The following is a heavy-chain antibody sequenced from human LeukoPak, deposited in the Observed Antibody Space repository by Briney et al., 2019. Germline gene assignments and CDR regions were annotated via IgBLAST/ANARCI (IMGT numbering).Heavy chain of an antibody. J-gene: IGHJ6*03. Sequence: GASVKVSCKASGYTFTSYGISWVRQAPGQGLEWMGWISAYNGNTNYAQKLQGRVIMTTDTSTSTAYMELRSLRSDDTAVYYCARYYDFWSGYYRENYYYYYMDVWGKGTTVTVSS. CDR1: GYTFTSYG. CDR2: ISAYNGNT. D-gene: IGHD3-3*01. CDR3: ARYYDFWSGYYRENYYYYYMDV. V-gene: IGHV1-18*01.